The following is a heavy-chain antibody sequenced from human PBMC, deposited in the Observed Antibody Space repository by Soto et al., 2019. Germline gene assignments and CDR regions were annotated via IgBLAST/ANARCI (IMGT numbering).Heavy chain of an antibody. Sequence: QITLKESGPTLVKPTQTLTLTCTFSGFSLSTSGVGVGWIRQPPGKALEWLALIYWNDDKRYSPSLKSRLTITKDTSKNHVVLTMTNMDPVDTATYYYAHSGSSSWYWYFDYWGQGTLVTVSS. D-gene: IGHD6-13*01. J-gene: IGHJ4*02. CDR3: AHSGSSSWYWYFDY. CDR2: IYWNDDK. CDR1: GFSLSTSGVG. V-gene: IGHV2-5*01.